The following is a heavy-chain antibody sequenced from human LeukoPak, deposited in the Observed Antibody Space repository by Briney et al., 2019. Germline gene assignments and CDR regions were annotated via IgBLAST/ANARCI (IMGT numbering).Heavy chain of an antibody. CDR1: GHTLTGYY. Sequence: ASVKVSCKASGHTLTGYYIHWVRQAPGQRLEWMGWIYPNSGGTNYGQKFQARVTMTRDTTTVYMELSILRSDDTAVYYCARDRVYCSGGDCYPSYYFVYWGQGTLVTVSS. CDR3: ARDRVYCSGGDCYPSYYFVY. D-gene: IGHD2-15*01. CDR2: IYPNSGGT. V-gene: IGHV1-2*02. J-gene: IGHJ4*02.